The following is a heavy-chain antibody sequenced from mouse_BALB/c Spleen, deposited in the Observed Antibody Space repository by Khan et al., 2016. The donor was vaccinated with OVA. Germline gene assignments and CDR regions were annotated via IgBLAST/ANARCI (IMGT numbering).Heavy chain of an antibody. Sequence: QIQLVQSGPELKKPGETVKISCKASGHTFTNYGMNWVKQAPGKGLKWMGWINTYTGEPTYADDFNGRFAFSLETSARTAYLQINNLTNEDTATXFCARPPCFSYAIDHWGQGTSVTVSS. CDR2: INTYTGEP. CDR1: GHTFTNYG. V-gene: IGHV9-3-1*01. CDR3: ARPPCFSYAIDH. J-gene: IGHJ4*01.